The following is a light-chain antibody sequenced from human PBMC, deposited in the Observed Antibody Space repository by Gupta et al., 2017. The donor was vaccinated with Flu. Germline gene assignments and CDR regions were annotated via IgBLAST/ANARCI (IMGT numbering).Light chain of an antibody. CDR3: QQSYSNLWT. J-gene: IGKJ1*01. CDR2: AAS. V-gene: IGKV1-39*01. Sequence: GDRVTITCRASQSISSYLNWYQQKPGKAPKLLIYAASSLQSGVPSRFSGSGSGTDFTLTISSLQPEDFATYYCQQSYSNLWTFGQGTKVEIK. CDR1: QSISSY.